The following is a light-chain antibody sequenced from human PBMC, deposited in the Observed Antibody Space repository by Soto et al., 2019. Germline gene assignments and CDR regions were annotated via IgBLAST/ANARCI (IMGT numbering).Light chain of an antibody. Sequence: DIVIARSRYSLACSRGGRCSRNCSSSPMFLSSSNNKNYLAWYQHKPGQPPNLLIYWASTRESGVPDRFSGSGSGADFTLTISSLQAEDVAVYYCLQYYSSPRTFGQGTKVDIK. CDR1: PMFLSSSNNKNY. CDR2: WAS. CDR3: LQYYSSPRT. V-gene: IGKV4-1*01. J-gene: IGKJ1*01.